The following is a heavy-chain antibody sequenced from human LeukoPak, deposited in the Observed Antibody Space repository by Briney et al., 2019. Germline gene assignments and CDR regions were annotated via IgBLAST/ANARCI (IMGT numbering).Heavy chain of an antibody. CDR1: GFTFSSYG. Sequence: GGSLRLSCAASGFTFSSYGIHWVRQAPGKGLEWVAFIRYDGSNKYYADSVKGRFTISRDNSKNTLYLQMNRLRAEDTAVYYCAKDFSVYYYDSRVLDYWGRGTLVTVSS. CDR3: AKDFSVYYYDSRVLDY. CDR2: IRYDGSNK. J-gene: IGHJ4*02. V-gene: IGHV3-30*02. D-gene: IGHD3-22*01.